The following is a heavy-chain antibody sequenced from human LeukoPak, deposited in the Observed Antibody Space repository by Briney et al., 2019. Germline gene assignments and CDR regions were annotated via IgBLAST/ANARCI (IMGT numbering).Heavy chain of an antibody. Sequence: PGGSLRLSCTGSGFTFGDFAVSWVRQAPGKGLQWVGFIRSKTYGGTPEYAASAKGRFTISRDDSKNIAYLQMNSLKTDDTAVYYCTRDSLPTFSGYYYCMDVWGKGTTVTVSS. CDR1: GFTFGDFA. J-gene: IGHJ6*03. CDR2: IRSKTYGGTP. CDR3: TRDSLPTFSGYYYCMDV. V-gene: IGHV3-49*04.